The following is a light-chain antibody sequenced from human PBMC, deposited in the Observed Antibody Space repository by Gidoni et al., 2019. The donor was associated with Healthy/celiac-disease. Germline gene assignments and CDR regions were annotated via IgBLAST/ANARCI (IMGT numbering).Light chain of an antibody. CDR1: SLRSYY. CDR3: NSRDSSAKAI. J-gene: IGLJ2*01. CDR2: GKN. V-gene: IGLV3-19*01. Sequence: SSELTQDPAVSVALGQTVRITCQGDSLRSYYASWYQQKPGQDPVLVIYGKNNRPSGIPDRFSGSSSGNTASLTITGAQAEDEADYYCNSRDSSAKAIFGGGTKLTVL.